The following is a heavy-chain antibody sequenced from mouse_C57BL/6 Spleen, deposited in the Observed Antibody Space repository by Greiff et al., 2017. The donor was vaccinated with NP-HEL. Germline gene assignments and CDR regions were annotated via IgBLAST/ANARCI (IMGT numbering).Heavy chain of an antibody. Sequence: VQLQESGPELVKPGASVKISCKASGYAFSSSWMNWVKQRPGKGLEWIGRIYPGDGDTNYNGKFKGKATLTADKSSSTAYMQLSSLTSEDSAVYFCATHGAMDYWGQGTSVTVSS. CDR1: GYAFSSSW. CDR3: ATHGAMDY. CDR2: IYPGDGDT. V-gene: IGHV1-82*01. J-gene: IGHJ4*01.